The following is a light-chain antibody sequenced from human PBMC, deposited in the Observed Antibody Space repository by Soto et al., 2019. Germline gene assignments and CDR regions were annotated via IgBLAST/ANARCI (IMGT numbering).Light chain of an antibody. J-gene: IGLJ2*01. CDR2: GNN. CDR3: QSHDSSLRNSVV. CDR1: SSNIGAGYD. V-gene: IGLV1-40*01. Sequence: QSVLTQPPSVSGAPGQRVTISCTGSSSNIGAGYDVHWYQQIPGTAPKLLIYGNNNRPSGVSDRFSGSKSGTSASLAITGLQAEDEADYYCQSHDSSLRNSVVFGGGTKLTVL.